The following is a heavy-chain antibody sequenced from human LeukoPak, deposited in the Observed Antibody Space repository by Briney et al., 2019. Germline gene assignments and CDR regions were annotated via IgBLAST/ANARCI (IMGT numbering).Heavy chain of an antibody. CDR2: NTDGSST. J-gene: IGHJ4*02. V-gene: IGHV3-74*01. CDR3: ASRACSSTSCYYY. Sequence: NTDGSSTDYADSEKGRFTISRDNAKNTLYLQMNSLRAEDTAVYYCASRACSSTSCYYYWGQGTLVTVSS. D-gene: IGHD2-2*01.